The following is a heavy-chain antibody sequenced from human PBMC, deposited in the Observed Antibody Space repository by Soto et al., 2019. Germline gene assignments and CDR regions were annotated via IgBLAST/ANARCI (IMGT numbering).Heavy chain of an antibody. CDR2: INNDGTSR. CDR3: ARGVHGSRYFDL. V-gene: IGHV3-74*01. CDR1: GFIFSSYW. Sequence: EVQLVESGGGSVQPGGSLRLSCAASGFIFSSYWMHWVRHVPGKGLVWVSRINNDGTSRSYADSVKGRFTISRDNARNTLYLQMNSLRAEDTAVYYCARGVHGSRYFDLCGRGTLVTVSS. J-gene: IGHJ2*01.